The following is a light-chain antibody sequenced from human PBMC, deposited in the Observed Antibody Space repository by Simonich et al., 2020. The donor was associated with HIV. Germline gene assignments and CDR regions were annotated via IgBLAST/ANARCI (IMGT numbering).Light chain of an antibody. CDR1: QSILSKFYNKNY. CDR3: QQYYSTPPT. J-gene: IGKJ1*01. V-gene: IGKV4-1*01. CDR2: WAS. Sequence: DIVMNQSSDSLVVSLGARAPINCKSSQSILSKFYNKNYLAWSQQTQRQPPKLLIYWASTRESGVPDRFSGSGSGTDFTLTISSLQAEDVAVDYCQQYYSTPPTFGQGTKVKIK.